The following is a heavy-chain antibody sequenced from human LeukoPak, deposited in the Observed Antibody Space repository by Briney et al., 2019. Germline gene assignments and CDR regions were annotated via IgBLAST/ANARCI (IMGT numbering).Heavy chain of an antibody. CDR2: IKEDGSET. D-gene: IGHD6-13*01. V-gene: IGHV3-7*01. J-gene: IGHJ4*02. CDR3: ARVDGRSSCPDY. Sequence: GGSLRLSCAASGFIFSSYWMSWVRQAPGKGLEWVANIKEDGSETYYVDPVKGRFTISRDNAKNSLYLQMGGLRAEDTAVYYCARVDGRSSCPDYWGQGTLVTVSS. CDR1: GFIFSSYW.